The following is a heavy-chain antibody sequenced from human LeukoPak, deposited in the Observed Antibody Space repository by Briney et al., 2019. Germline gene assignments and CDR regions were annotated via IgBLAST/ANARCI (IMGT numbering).Heavy chain of an antibody. D-gene: IGHD6-19*01. CDR2: IYSGGST. Sequence: GGSLRLSCAASGFTVSSNYMSWVRQAPGKGLEWVSVIYSGGSTYYADSVKGRLTISRDNSKNTLYLQMNSLRAEDTAVYYCARVAVAGTPSFDYWGQGTLVTVSS. V-gene: IGHV3-66*01. CDR1: GFTVSSNY. CDR3: ARVAVAGTPSFDY. J-gene: IGHJ4*02.